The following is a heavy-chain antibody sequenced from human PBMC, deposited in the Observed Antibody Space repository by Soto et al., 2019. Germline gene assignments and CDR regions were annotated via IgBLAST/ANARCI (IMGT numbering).Heavy chain of an antibody. Sequence: GGSLRLSCAASGFPFNNYAMSWVRQAPGKGLEWVSTITDCGDTTFYAESVKGRFTISRGNSKNTLYLQVNSLRSEDTAVYYCAKRGVYFFDYWGQGTLVTVSS. V-gene: IGHV3-23*01. CDR2: ITDCGDTT. D-gene: IGHD1-26*01. CDR1: GFPFNNYA. CDR3: AKRGVYFFDY. J-gene: IGHJ4*02.